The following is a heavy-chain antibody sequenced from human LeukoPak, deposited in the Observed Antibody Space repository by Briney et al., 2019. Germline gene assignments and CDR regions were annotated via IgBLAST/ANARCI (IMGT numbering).Heavy chain of an antibody. Sequence: ASVKDSCRASGYTFTGYYMHWVRQAPGQGLEWMGWINPNSGGTNYAQKFQGRVTMTRDTSISTAYMELSRLRSDDTAVYYCARVITGSLTPYDDWGQGTLVTVSS. D-gene: IGHD1-20*01. CDR3: ARVITGSLTPYDD. J-gene: IGHJ4*02. CDR1: GYTFTGYY. CDR2: INPNSGGT. V-gene: IGHV1-2*02.